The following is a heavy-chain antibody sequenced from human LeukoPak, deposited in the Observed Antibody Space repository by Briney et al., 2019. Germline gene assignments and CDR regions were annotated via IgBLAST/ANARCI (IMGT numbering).Heavy chain of an antibody. V-gene: IGHV4-4*07. CDR2: IYTSGST. CDR1: GGSISSYY. J-gene: IGHJ3*02. CDR3: ARYSHCGGDCYDAFDI. Sequence: SETLSLTCTVSGGSISSYYWSWIRQPAGKGLEWIGRIYTSGSTNYNPSLKSRVTMSVDTSKNQFSLKLSSVTAADTAVYYCARYSHCGGDCYDAFDIWGQGTMVTVSS. D-gene: IGHD2-21*01.